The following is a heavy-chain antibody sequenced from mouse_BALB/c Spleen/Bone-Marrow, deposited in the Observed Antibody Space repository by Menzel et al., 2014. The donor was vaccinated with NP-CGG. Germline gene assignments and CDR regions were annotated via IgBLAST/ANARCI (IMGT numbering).Heavy chain of an antibody. CDR1: GYTFTNYW. V-gene: IGHV1-63*02. J-gene: IGHJ4*01. Sequence: VQLVESGAELVRPGTSVKISCKASGYTFTNYWLGWVKQRPGHGLEWIGDIYPGGGYTDYNGKFKGKATLTADTSSSTAYMQLSSLTSEDSAVYFCARDMITTRAMDYWGQGTSVTVSS. CDR2: IYPGGGYT. D-gene: IGHD2-4*01. CDR3: ARDMITTRAMDY.